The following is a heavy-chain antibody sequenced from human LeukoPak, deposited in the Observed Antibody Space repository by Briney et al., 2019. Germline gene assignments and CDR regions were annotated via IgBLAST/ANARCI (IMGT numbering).Heavy chain of an antibody. CDR2: FSGSGSSA. CDR1: GFTFSNAW. D-gene: IGHD2-15*01. CDR3: AKVLGSYWYFDL. J-gene: IGHJ2*01. Sequence: GGSLRLTCAASGFTFSNAWMTWVRQAPGKGLEWVSGFSGSGSSAYYADSVKGRFTVSRDNSKNTLYLQMNSLRAEDTAVYYCAKVLGSYWYFDLWGRGTLVTVSS. V-gene: IGHV3-23*01.